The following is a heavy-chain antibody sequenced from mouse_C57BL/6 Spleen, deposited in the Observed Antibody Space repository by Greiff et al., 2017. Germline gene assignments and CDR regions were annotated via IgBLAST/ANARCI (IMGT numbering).Heavy chain of an antibody. CDR1: GFSLTSYG. CDR2: IWSDGST. V-gene: IGHV2-6-1*01. J-gene: IGHJ2*01. CDR3: ARHEDGYFDY. D-gene: IGHD2-3*01. Sequence: QVQLKESGPGLVAPSPSLSITCTVSGFSLTSYGVHWVRQPPGKGLEWLVVIWSDGSTTYNSALKSRLSISKDNSKTQVFLKMNSLQTDDTAMYYCARHEDGYFDYWGQGTTLTVSS.